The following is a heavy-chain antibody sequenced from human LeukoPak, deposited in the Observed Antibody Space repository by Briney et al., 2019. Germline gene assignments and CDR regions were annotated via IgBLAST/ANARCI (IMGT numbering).Heavy chain of an antibody. J-gene: IGHJ4*02. CDR2: ISSSSSSI. CDR1: GFTFSRYT. V-gene: IGHV3-21*01. D-gene: IGHD3-10*01. Sequence: PGGSLRLSCAASGFTFSRYTMNWVRQAPGKGLEWVSSISSSSSSIYYADSVKGRFTISRDNAKNSLYLQMNSLRAEDTAVYYYARDSRLGGSGSYPLYYFDYWGQGTLVTVSS. CDR3: ARDSRLGGSGSYPLYYFDY.